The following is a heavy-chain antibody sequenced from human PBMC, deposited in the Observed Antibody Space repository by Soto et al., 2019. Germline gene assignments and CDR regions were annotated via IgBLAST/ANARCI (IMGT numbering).Heavy chain of an antibody. Sequence: QVQLQESGPGLVKPSQTLSLTCTVSRGSISSSGYYWSWIRQHPEKGLEWIGYIYYNGGTYYNPSLKSRVTLSVDTSKNQLSLKINSVTGADTAVYYGASDSGGGVAFDGWGRGTMVTFSS. CDR1: RGSISSSGYY. CDR2: IYYNGGT. V-gene: IGHV4-31*03. D-gene: IGHD3-16*01. CDR3: ASDSGGGVAFDG. J-gene: IGHJ3*01.